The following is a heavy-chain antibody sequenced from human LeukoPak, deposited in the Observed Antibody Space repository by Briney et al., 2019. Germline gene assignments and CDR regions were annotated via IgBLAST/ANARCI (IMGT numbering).Heavy chain of an antibody. V-gene: IGHV3-30*04. CDR1: GFSFRSYA. CDR2: ISYDGRKK. D-gene: IGHD5-18*01. Sequence: PGGSLRLSCAASGFSFRSYAMHWVRQAPGKGLEWVSVISYDGRKKYYADSVKGRFTISRDNAKNSLYLQMNSLRAEDTALYYCARSSPLWPPDYFDYWGQGTLVTVSS. J-gene: IGHJ4*02. CDR3: ARSSPLWPPDYFDY.